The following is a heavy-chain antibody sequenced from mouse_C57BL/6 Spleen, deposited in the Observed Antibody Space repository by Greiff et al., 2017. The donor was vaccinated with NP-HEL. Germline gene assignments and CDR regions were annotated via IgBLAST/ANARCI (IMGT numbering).Heavy chain of an antibody. CDR2: IYPGDGDT. Sequence: VQLKESGPELVKPGASVKISCKASGYAFSSSWMNWVKQRPGKGLEWIGRIYPGDGDTNYNGKFKGKATLTADKSSSTAYMQLSSLTSEDSAVYFCARYGSSHFDYWGQGTTLTVSS. CDR1: GYAFSSSW. J-gene: IGHJ2*01. CDR3: ARYGSSHFDY. D-gene: IGHD1-1*01. V-gene: IGHV1-82*01.